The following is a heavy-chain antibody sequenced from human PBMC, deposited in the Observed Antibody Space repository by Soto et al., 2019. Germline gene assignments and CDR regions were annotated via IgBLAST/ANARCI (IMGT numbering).Heavy chain of an antibody. J-gene: IGHJ3*02. CDR3: ARDLYVASVPMVRGVGAFDI. D-gene: IGHD3-10*01. CDR2: ISSSGSTI. V-gene: IGHV3-48*03. CDR1: GFTFSSYE. Sequence: PGGSLRLSCAASGFTFSSYEMNWVRQAPGKGLEWVSYISSSGSTIYYADSVKGRFTISRDNAKNSLYLQMNRLRAEDTAVYYCARDLYVASVPMVRGVGAFDIWGQGTTVTV.